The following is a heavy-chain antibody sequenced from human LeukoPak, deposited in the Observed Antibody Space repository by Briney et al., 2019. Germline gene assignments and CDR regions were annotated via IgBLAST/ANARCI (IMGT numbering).Heavy chain of an antibody. Sequence: PGGSLRLSCAASGFTFSNYFMHWVRQAPGKGLVWVSRINSDGTSTMYADSVKGRFTISRDNAKSTLYLQMNSLRDEDTAVYYCARRVDATRWFDPWGQGTLVTVSS. V-gene: IGHV3-74*03. D-gene: IGHD2-15*01. CDR1: GFTFSNYF. J-gene: IGHJ5*02. CDR2: INSDGTST. CDR3: ARRVDATRWFDP.